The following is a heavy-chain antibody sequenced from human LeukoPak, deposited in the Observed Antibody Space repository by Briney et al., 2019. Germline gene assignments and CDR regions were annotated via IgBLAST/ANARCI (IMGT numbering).Heavy chain of an antibody. V-gene: IGHV3-30*01. D-gene: IGHD2/OR15-2a*01. CDR3: AGDFRPYSNDFDY. J-gene: IGHJ4*02. CDR1: GFTFSNFA. Sequence: GGSLRHSCAASGFTFSNFAMHWVRQAPGKGLEWVAFISYAGSDQYFAVSVKGRFTISRDNSKNTLYLQMNSLRVEDTAVCYCAGDFRPYSNDFDYWGQGTLVTVSS. CDR2: ISYAGSDQ.